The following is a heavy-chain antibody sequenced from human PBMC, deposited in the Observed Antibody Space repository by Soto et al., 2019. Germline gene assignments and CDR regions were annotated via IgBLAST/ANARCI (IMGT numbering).Heavy chain of an antibody. CDR3: AAQGPPNYYGSGSYYNAFDY. D-gene: IGHD3-10*01. CDR1: GFTFTSSA. V-gene: IGHV1-58*02. CDR2: IVVGSGNT. J-gene: IGHJ4*02. Sequence: ASVKVSCKASGFTFTSSAMQWVRQARGQRLEWIGWIVVGSGNTNYARKFQERVTITRDMSTSTAYMELSSLRSEDTAVYYCAAQGPPNYYGSGSYYNAFDYWGQGTLVTVSS.